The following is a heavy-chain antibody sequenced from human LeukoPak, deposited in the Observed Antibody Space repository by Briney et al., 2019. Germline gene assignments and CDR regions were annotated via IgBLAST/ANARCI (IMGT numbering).Heavy chain of an antibody. V-gene: IGHV3-7*01. Sequence: PGGSLRLSCIVSGFTLSNYWMAWVRQAPGKGLEWVANINQDGSQKYYVDSVKGRFTISRDNAKNSLYLQMNSLRAEDTAVYYCARGDFWSGYQFDYWGQGTLVTVSS. D-gene: IGHD3-3*01. CDR2: INQDGSQK. CDR3: ARGDFWSGYQFDY. CDR1: GFTLSNYW. J-gene: IGHJ4*02.